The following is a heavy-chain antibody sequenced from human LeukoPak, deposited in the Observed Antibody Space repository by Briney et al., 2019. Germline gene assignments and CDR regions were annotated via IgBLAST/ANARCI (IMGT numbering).Heavy chain of an antibody. J-gene: IGHJ4*02. V-gene: IGHV1-69*04. Sequence: GASVKVSCKASGGTFSSYAISWVRQAPGQGLEWMGRIIPILGIANYAQKFQGRVTITADKSTSTAYMELSSLRSEDTAVYYCARDSTYYGDSPSGYWGQGTLVTVSS. CDR3: ARDSTYYGDSPSGY. D-gene: IGHD4-17*01. CDR1: GGTFSSYA. CDR2: IIPILGIA.